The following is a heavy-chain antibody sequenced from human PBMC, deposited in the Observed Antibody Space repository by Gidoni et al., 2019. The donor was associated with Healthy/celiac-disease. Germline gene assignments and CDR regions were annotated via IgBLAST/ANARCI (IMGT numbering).Heavy chain of an antibody. CDR2: IYYSGST. J-gene: IGHJ6*02. CDR3: ARGGEMATITTNYYYYGMDV. D-gene: IGHD5-12*01. V-gene: IGHV4-31*02. Sequence: SLEWIGYIYYSGSTYYNPSLKSRVTISVDTSNNQFSLNLSSVTAADTAVYYCARGGEMATITTNYYYYGMDVWGQGTTVTVSS.